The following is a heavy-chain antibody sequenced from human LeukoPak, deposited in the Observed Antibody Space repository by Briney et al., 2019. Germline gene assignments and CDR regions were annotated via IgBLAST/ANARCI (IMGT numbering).Heavy chain of an antibody. CDR1: GFNFVAYW. J-gene: IGHJ6*03. V-gene: IGHV3-72*01. CDR2: TKNRANSYTT. CDR3: VRLTQTAPDSYYYMDV. Sequence: GGSLRLSCTTSGFNFVAYWMGWVRQAPGKGLEWVGRTKNRANSYTTLYAASVKGKFTVSRDDSKNSLYLQMNSLETEDTAVYYCVRLTQTAPDSYYYMDVWGKGTTVTVSS.